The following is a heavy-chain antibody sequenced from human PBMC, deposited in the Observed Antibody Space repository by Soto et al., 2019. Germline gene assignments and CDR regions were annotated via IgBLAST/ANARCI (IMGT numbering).Heavy chain of an antibody. D-gene: IGHD5-12*01. Sequence: PSETLSLTCTVSGGSISSYYWSWIRQPPGKGLEWIGYIYYSGSTNYNPSLKSRVTISVDTSKNQFSLKLSSVTAADTAVYYCARGIWLRSSFDYWGQGTLVTVS. J-gene: IGHJ4*02. CDR2: IYYSGST. CDR1: GGSISSYY. V-gene: IGHV4-59*12. CDR3: ARGIWLRSSFDY.